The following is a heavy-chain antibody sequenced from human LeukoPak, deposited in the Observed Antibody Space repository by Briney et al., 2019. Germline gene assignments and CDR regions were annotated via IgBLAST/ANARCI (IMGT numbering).Heavy chain of an antibody. V-gene: IGHV1-2*02. Sequence: ASVKVSCKASGYTFTGYCMHWVRQAPGQGLEWMGWINPNSGGTNYAQKFQGRVTMTRDTSISTAYMELSRLRSDDTAVYYCATNWGYCGGDCYPYDAFDIWGQGTMVTVSS. CDR3: ATNWGYCGGDCYPYDAFDI. CDR2: INPNSGGT. J-gene: IGHJ3*02. D-gene: IGHD2-21*02. CDR1: GYTFTGYC.